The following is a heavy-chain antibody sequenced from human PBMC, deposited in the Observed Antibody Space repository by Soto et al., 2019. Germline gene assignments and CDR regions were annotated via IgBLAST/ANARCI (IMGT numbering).Heavy chain of an antibody. CDR3: ARSIVGVPAYYDFWSGPRANWFDP. Sequence: SETLSLTCTVSGGSISSSSYYWGWIRQPPGKGLEWIGSIYYSGSTYYNPSLKSRVTISVDTSKNQFSLKLSSVTAADTAVYYCARSIVGVPAYYDFWSGPRANWFDPWGQGTLVTVS. CDR1: GGSISSSSYY. J-gene: IGHJ5*02. D-gene: IGHD3-3*01. CDR2: IYYSGST. V-gene: IGHV4-39*01.